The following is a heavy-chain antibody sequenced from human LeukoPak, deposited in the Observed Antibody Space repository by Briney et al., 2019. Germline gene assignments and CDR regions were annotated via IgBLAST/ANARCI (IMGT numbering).Heavy chain of an antibody. V-gene: IGHV3-33*01. CDR3: AREYYDFWSGYYTGSHFDY. CDR2: IWYDGSNK. D-gene: IGHD3-3*01. J-gene: IGHJ4*02. CDR1: GFTFSSYG. Sequence: GRSLRLSCAASGFTFSSYGMHWVRQAPGKGLEWVAVIWYDGSNKYYADSVKGRFTISRDNSKHTLYLQMNSLRAEDTAVYYCAREYYDFWSGYYTGSHFDYWGQGTLVTVSS.